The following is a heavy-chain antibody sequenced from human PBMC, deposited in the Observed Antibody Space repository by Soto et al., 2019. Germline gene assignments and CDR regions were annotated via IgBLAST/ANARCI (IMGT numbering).Heavy chain of an antibody. Sequence: PGGSLRLSCTASGFTFGDYAMSWFRQAPGKGLEWVALIWFDGSNKHYADSVKGRFTISRDTSKNTLYLQMDSLRAEDTAVYYCARDAVYHFDYWGQGTLVTVSS. J-gene: IGHJ4*02. V-gene: IGHV3-33*01. CDR1: GFTFGDYA. CDR3: ARDAVYHFDY. D-gene: IGHD2-2*01. CDR2: IWFDGSNK.